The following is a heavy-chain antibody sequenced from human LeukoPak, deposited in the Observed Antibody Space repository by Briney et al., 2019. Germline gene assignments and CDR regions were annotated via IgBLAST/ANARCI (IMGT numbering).Heavy chain of an antibody. CDR1: GFTFSSYA. CDR2: ISGSGGST. V-gene: IGHV3-23*01. J-gene: IGHJ4*02. CDR3: AKDEFLDCGGDCYSVFDY. Sequence: GSLRLSCAASGFTFSSYAMSWVRQAPGKGLEWVSAISGSGGSTYYADSVKGRFTISRDNSKNTLYLQMNSLRAEDTAVYYCAKDEFLDCGGDCYSVFDYWGQGTLVTVSS. D-gene: IGHD2-21*02.